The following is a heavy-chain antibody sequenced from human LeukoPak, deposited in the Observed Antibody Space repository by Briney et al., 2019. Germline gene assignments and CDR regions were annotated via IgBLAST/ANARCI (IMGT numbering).Heavy chain of an antibody. CDR3: ASYDFWSGYPRSYYFDY. CDR2: IYYSGST. V-gene: IGHV4-39*01. CDR1: GGSISSSSYS. D-gene: IGHD3-3*01. J-gene: IGHJ4*02. Sequence: SETLSLTCTVSGGSISSSSYSWGWIRQPPGKGLEWIGSIYYSGSTYYNPSLKSRVTISVDTSKNQFPLKLSSVTAADTAVYYCASYDFWSGYPRSYYFDYWGQGTLVTVSS.